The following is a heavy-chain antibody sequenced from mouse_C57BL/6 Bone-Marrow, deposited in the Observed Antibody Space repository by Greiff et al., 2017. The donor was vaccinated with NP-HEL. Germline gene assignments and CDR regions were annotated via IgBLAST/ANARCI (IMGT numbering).Heavy chain of an antibody. Sequence: EVQRVESVAELVRPGASVKLSCTASGFTINNTYMHWVKQRPEQGLEWIGRIYPANGNTKYAPKFQGKATITADTSSNTAYLQLSSLTSEDTAIYYCAFDGYYFDYWGKGTTLTVSS. CDR3: AFDGYYFDY. J-gene: IGHJ2*01. V-gene: IGHV14-3*01. D-gene: IGHD2-3*01. CDR1: GFTINNTY. CDR2: IYPANGNT.